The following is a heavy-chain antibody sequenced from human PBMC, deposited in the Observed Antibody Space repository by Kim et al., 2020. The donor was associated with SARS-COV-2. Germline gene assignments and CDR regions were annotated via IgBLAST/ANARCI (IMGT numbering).Heavy chain of an antibody. J-gene: IGHJ5*02. CDR3: ATNGDRSPYRWFGP. D-gene: IGHD2-8*01. V-gene: IGHV4-39*01. Sequence: YTPPLKSRFTISVDTSKNQFFLSLNSMTAADTAMYYCATNGDRSPYRWFGPWGQGTLVTVSS.